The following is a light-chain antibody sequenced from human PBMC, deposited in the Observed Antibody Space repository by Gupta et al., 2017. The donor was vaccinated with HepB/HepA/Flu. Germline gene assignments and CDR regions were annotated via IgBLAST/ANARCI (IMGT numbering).Light chain of an antibody. CDR1: SSDVGLYNL. CDR3: CSYAGSSTLV. J-gene: IGLJ1*01. V-gene: IGLV2-23*02. Sequence: QSALTPPASVSGSPGQSITISCAGTSSDVGLYNLVSWYQHHPGKAPKLMIYELTKRPSGISNRFSGSKSGNTASLTISGLQAEDEADYYCCSYAGSSTLVFGTGTKVTVL. CDR2: ELT.